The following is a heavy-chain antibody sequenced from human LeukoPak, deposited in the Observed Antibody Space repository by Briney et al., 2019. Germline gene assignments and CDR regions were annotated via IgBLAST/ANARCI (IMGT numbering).Heavy chain of an antibody. V-gene: IGHV1-69*06. D-gene: IGHD6-19*01. CDR1: GGTFISYA. CDR3: AKEISVAGSGEYAFDI. Sequence: SVKVSCKASGGTFISYAISWVRQAPGQGLEWMGGIIPIFGTANYAQKFQGRVTITADKSTSTAYMELSSLRAEDTAVYYCAKEISVAGSGEYAFDIWGQGTMVTVSS. J-gene: IGHJ3*02. CDR2: IIPIFGTA.